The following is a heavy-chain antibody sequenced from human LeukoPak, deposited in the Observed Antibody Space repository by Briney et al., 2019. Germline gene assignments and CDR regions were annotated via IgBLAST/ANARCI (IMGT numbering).Heavy chain of an antibody. CDR2: INHSGST. CDR3: ARRGTTANWGLGEFDY. CDR1: GGSISLSYYY. V-gene: IGHV4-39*07. Sequence: PSETLSLTCSVSGGSISLSYYYWGWIRQPPGKGLEWIGEINHSGSTNYNPSLKSRVTISVDTSKNQFSLKLSSVTAADTAVYYCARRGTTANWGLGEFDYWGQGTLVTVSS. D-gene: IGHD3-16*01. J-gene: IGHJ4*02.